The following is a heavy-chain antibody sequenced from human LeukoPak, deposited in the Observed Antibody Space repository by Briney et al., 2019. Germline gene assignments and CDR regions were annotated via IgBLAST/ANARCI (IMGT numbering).Heavy chain of an antibody. D-gene: IGHD2-15*01. CDR2: IIPIFGTA. J-gene: IGHJ4*02. CDR3: ARSRGSCYSCGDY. CDR1: GGTFSRYA. Sequence: VASVKVSCKASGGTFSRYAINWVRQAPGQGLEWMGGIIPIFGTASYAQKFQGRVTITADESASTAYMELSSLRSEDTAVYYCARSRGSCYSCGDYWGQGTLVTVSS. V-gene: IGHV1-69*13.